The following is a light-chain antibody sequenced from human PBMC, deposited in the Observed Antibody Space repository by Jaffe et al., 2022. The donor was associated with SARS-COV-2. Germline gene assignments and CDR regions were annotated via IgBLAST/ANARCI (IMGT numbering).Light chain of an antibody. CDR1: QSLVYSDGDTY. V-gene: IGKV2-30*01. CDR3: MQGTHWPYT. J-gene: IGKJ2*01. CDR2: QVS. Sequence: DVVMTQSPLSLPVTLGQPASISCRSSQSLVYSDGDTYLNWFHQRPGQSPRRLIYQVSTRDSGVPDRFSGSGSGTDFTLTINRVEAEDVGVYYCMQGTHWPYTFGQGTKLEIK.